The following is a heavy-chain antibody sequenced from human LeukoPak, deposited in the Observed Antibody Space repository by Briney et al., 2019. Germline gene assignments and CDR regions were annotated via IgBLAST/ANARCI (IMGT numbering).Heavy chain of an antibody. J-gene: IGHJ4*02. Sequence: GGSLRLSCTASGFTFSDFYMSWIRQAPGKGLESVSYISGSSSNTNYADSVKGRFTISRDNAKNSLYLQMNSLRAEDTAVYYCTRHPAEGDYWGQGTLVTVPS. CDR3: TRHPAEGDY. CDR1: GFTFSDFY. D-gene: IGHD2-15*01. V-gene: IGHV3-11*03. CDR2: ISGSSSNT.